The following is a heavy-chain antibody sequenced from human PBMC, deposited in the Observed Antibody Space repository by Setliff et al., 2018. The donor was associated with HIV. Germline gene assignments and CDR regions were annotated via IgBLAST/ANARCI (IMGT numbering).Heavy chain of an antibody. CDR2: IYGSGST. CDR1: GGSIRSDH. CDR3: ARAGNDYYDSNGYYYVVDWFDS. Sequence: SETLSLTCIVSGGSIRSDHWSWIRKPPGKGLEWVGYIYGSGSTNYNPSLKSRLTISIDMSKNQFSLKLNSVTAADTAVYYCARAGNDYYDSNGYYYVVDWFDSWGQGTLVTVSS. V-gene: IGHV4-59*01. J-gene: IGHJ5*01. D-gene: IGHD3-22*01.